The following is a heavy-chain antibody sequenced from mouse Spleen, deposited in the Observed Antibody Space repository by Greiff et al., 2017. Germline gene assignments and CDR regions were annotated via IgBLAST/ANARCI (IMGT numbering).Heavy chain of an antibody. CDR3: ARLVPGYAMDY. CDR1: GFNIKDYY. V-gene: IGHV14-1*02. Sequence: EVQLQQSGAELVRPGALVKLSCKASGFNIKDYYMHWVKQRPEQGLEWIGWIDPENGNTIYDPKFQGKASITADTSSNTAYLQLSSLTSEDTAVYYCARLVPGYAMDYWGQGTSVTVSS. D-gene: IGHD6-2*01. CDR2: IDPENGNT. J-gene: IGHJ4*01.